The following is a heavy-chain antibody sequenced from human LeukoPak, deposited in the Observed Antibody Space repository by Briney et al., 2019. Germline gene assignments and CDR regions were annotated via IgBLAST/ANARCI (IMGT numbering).Heavy chain of an antibody. CDR2: INANSGGI. CDR1: GYIFTAYY. V-gene: IGHV1-2*02. J-gene: IGHJ4*02. Sequence: ASVKVSCKASGYIFTAYYMHWVRQAPGQGLEWMGWINANSGGINYAQKFQGRVTMTRDTTITTAYMEVSGLRSDDTAVYFCARGEIDGPDFDQWGQGTLVTVSS. D-gene: IGHD5-24*01. CDR3: ARGEIDGPDFDQ.